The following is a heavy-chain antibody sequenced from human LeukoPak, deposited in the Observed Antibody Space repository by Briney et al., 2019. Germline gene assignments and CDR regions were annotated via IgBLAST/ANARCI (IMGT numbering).Heavy chain of an antibody. CDR2: IYSGGST. CDR3: AKMNSSSWWDPWVGWFDP. CDR1: GFTVSSNY. Sequence: GGSLRLSCAASGFTVSSNYMSWVRQAPGKGLEWVSVIYSGGSTYYADSVKGRFTIPRDNSKNTLYLQMNSLRAEDTAVYYCAKMNSSSWWDPWVGWFDPWGQGTLVTVSS. V-gene: IGHV3-53*01. D-gene: IGHD6-13*01. J-gene: IGHJ5*02.